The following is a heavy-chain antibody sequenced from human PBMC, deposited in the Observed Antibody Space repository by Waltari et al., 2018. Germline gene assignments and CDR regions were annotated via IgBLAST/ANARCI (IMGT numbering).Heavy chain of an antibody. CDR3: ARRRRFGGWFDP. J-gene: IGHJ5*02. CDR1: GYTFTSYD. D-gene: IGHD3-10*01. V-gene: IGHV1-8*01. Sequence: QVQLVQSGAEVKKPGASVKVSCKASGYTFTSYDLHWVRQATGQGLEWMGWMNPNSGNTGYAQKFQGRVTMTRNTSISTAYMELSSLRSEDTAVYYCARRRRFGGWFDPWGQGTLVTVSS. CDR2: MNPNSGNT.